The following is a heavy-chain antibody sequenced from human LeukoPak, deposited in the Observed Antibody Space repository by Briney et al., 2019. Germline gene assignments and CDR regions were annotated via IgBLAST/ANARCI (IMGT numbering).Heavy chain of an antibody. CDR1: GYTFTSYG. CDR3: ARAYYYGSGSSPLTGAYYYGMDV. Sequence: ASVKVSCKASGYTFTSYGISWVRQAPGQGLEWMGWISAYNGNTNYAQKLQGRVTMTTDTSTSTAYMELRSLRSDDTAVYYCARAYYYGSGSSPLTGAYYYGMDVWGQGTTVTVSS. J-gene: IGHJ6*02. D-gene: IGHD3-10*01. V-gene: IGHV1-18*01. CDR2: ISAYNGNT.